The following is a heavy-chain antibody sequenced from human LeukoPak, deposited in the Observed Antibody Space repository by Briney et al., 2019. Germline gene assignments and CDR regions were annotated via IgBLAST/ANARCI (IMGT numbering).Heavy chain of an antibody. CDR2: SRSKAYGGTT. Sequence: GGSLRLSCTASGFTFGDYAVSWFRQAPGKGLEWVGFSRSKAYGGTTESAASVKSRLTISRDDSKSIAYLQMNSLKTEDTAVYYCTRAPRYCGSTSCSYYFDYWGQGTLVTVSS. CDR1: GFTFGDYA. D-gene: IGHD2-2*01. V-gene: IGHV3-49*03. CDR3: TRAPRYCGSTSCSYYFDY. J-gene: IGHJ4*02.